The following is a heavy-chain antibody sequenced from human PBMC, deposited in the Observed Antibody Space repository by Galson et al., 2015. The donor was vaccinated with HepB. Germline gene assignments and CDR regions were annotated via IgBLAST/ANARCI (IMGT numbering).Heavy chain of an antibody. J-gene: IGHJ4*02. V-gene: IGHV3-30-3*01. D-gene: IGHD6-13*01. CDR3: ARPYSSSWSHLYYFDY. CDR1: GFTFSSYA. CDR2: ISYDGSNK. Sequence: LRLSCAASGFTFSSYAMHWVRQAPGKGLEWVAIISYDGSNKYYADSVKGRFTISRDYSKNTLFLQMNSLRGEDTAVYYCARPYSSSWSHLYYFDYWGQGTLVSVSS.